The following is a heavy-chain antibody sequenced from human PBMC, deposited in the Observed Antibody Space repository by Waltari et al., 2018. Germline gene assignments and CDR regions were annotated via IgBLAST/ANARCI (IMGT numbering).Heavy chain of an antibody. CDR2: ISSDGNTR. J-gene: IGHJ5*02. D-gene: IGHD2-2*01. CDR3: ATMVVVEVENWFDP. V-gene: IGHV3-48*03. Sequence: EVQLVASGGGLVQTGGSLRLSCVGSTFNFANYEMNWVRRAPGKGLQWISFISSDGNTRHYTDSVKGRFTISRDNANNSLYLQMNNLRSDDTALYYCATMVVVEVENWFDPWGQGIQVTVAS. CDR1: TFNFANYE.